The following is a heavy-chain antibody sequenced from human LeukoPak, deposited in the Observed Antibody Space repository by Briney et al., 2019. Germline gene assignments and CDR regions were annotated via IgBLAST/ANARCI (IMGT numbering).Heavy chain of an antibody. CDR2: INPNSGGT. CDR3: ARGDIAVVLFDY. Sequence: GGSLRLSCAASGFTFSSYGMHWVRQAPGQGLEWMGWINPNSGGTNYAQKFQGRVTMTRDTSISTAYMELSRLRSDDTAVYYCARGDIAVVLFDYWGQGTLVTVSS. J-gene: IGHJ4*02. CDR1: GFTFSSYG. D-gene: IGHD6-19*01. V-gene: IGHV1-2*02.